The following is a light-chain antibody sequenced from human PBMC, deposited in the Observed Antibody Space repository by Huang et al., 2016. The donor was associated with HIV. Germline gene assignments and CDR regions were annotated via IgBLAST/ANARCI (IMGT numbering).Light chain of an antibody. CDR3: QQLYIYPLI. Sequence: IQFTQSPSSLSASVGDRVTITCRSSQGISSYLAWYQHKPGKAPKHLIYAASTLQSGVPSRFTGSGSGTDFTLTISNLQPEDVATYYCQQLYIYPLIFGGGTKVEIK. V-gene: IGKV1-9*01. CDR2: AAS. J-gene: IGKJ4*01. CDR1: QGISSY.